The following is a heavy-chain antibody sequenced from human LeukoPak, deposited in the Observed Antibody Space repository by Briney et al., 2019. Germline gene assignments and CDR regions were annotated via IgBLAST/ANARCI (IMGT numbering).Heavy chain of an antibody. J-gene: IGHJ2*01. D-gene: IGHD3-22*01. CDR3: ARRAYYDSSGYHPTSGYFDL. CDR1: GGSMFSYY. V-gene: IGHV4-4*08. Sequence: SETLSLTCTVSGGSMFSYYWTWIRQPPGKRLEWIGYIYSSGITNYSPSLRSRGTISVATSRNQFSLRLTSVTAADTAIYYCARRAYYDSSGYHPTSGYFDLWGRGTLVTVSS. CDR2: IYSSGIT.